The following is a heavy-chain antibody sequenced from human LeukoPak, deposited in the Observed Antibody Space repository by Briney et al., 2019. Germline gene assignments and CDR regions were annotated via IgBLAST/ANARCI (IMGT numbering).Heavy chain of an antibody. CDR2: IKQDGSEK. V-gene: IGHV3-7*01. Sequence: GGSLRLSCAASGFTFSSYAMSWVRQAPGKGLEWVANIKQDGSEKYYVDSVKGRFTISRDNAKNSLYLQMNSLRAEDTAVYYCARDLTGYSSGWYGYYYYGMDVWGQGTTVTVSS. CDR1: GFTFSSYA. CDR3: ARDLTGYSSGWYGYYYYGMDV. J-gene: IGHJ6*02. D-gene: IGHD6-19*01.